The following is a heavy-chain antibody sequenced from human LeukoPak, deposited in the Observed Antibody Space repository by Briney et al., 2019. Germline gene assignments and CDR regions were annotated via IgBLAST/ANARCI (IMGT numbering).Heavy chain of an antibody. Sequence: PSETLSLTCTVSGGSISSYYWSWIRQPPGKGLEWIGYIYYSGCTNYNPSLKSRVTISVDTSKNQFSLKLSSVTAADTAVYYCARGPAVGYNWFDPWGQGTLVTVSS. CDR1: GGSISSYY. CDR3: ARGPAVGYNWFDP. CDR2: IYYSGCT. V-gene: IGHV4-59*01. J-gene: IGHJ5*02. D-gene: IGHD2-2*01.